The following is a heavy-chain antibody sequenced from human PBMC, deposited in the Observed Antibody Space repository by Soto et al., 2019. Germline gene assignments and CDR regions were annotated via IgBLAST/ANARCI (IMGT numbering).Heavy chain of an antibody. CDR2: MSHSGGT. Sequence: QVQLQQWGAGLLKPSETLSLTCAVYGGSVSSGSYYWSWIRQPPGKGLEWIGEMSHSGGTHFNPSPKSRGTISVDTSKNQFSLKMSFVTAADTALYYCARVERGTATTVVDAFDIWGPGTMVTVSS. J-gene: IGHJ3*02. CDR3: ARVERGTATTVVDAFDI. D-gene: IGHD1-1*01. V-gene: IGHV4-34*01. CDR1: GGSVSSGSYY.